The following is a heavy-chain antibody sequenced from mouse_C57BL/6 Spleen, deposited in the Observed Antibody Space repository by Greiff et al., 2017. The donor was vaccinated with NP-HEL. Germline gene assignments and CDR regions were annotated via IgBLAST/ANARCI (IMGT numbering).Heavy chain of an antibody. V-gene: IGHV3-6*01. CDR3: AREGNYYGSSYWYFDV. Sequence: ESGPGLVKPSQSLSLTCSVTGYSITSGYYWNWIRQFPGNKLEWMGYISYDGSNNYNPSLKNRISITRDTSKNQFFLKLNSVTTEDTATYYCAREGNYYGSSYWYFDVWGTGTTVTVSS. CDR2: ISYDGSN. CDR1: GYSITSGYY. D-gene: IGHD1-1*01. J-gene: IGHJ1*03.